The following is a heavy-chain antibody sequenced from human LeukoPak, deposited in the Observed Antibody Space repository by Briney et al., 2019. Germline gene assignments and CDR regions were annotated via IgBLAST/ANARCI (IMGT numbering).Heavy chain of an antibody. D-gene: IGHD3-22*01. CDR1: GGSFSGYY. CDR3: ARDKYYYDSSGYVLDY. CDR2: INHSGST. Sequence: PSETLSLTCAVYGGSFSGYYWSWIRQPPGKGLEWIGEINHSGSTNYNPSLKSRVTISVDTSKNQFSLKLSSVTAADTAVYYCARDKYYYDSSGYVLDYWGQGTLVTVSS. V-gene: IGHV4-34*01. J-gene: IGHJ4*02.